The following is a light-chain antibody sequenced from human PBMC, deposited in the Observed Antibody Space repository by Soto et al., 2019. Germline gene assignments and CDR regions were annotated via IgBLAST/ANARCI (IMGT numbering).Light chain of an antibody. CDR3: QQYNSFSWT. CDR2: KAS. V-gene: IGKV1-5*03. CDR1: QTISSW. Sequence: DIQMPQSPSTLSGSVGDSVTITCRASQTISSWLAWYQQKPGKANKLLIYKASSLESGVPSRFSGSGSATKFTLTISSLQPDEFAAYYCQQYNSFSWTFGQGNKVDIK. J-gene: IGKJ1*01.